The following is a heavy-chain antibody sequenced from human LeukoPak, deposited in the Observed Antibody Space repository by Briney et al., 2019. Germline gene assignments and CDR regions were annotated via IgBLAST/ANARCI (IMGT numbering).Heavy chain of an antibody. CDR2: IGSSGSTI. CDR1: GFTFSSYE. J-gene: IGHJ4*02. V-gene: IGHV3-48*03. CDR3: ALKSPSDY. Sequence: GGSLRLSCAASGFTFSSYEMNWVRQAPGKGLEWVSYIGSSGSTIYYADSVKGRFTISRDNAKNSLYLQMNSLRAEDTGVYYCALKSPSDYWGQGTLVTVSS.